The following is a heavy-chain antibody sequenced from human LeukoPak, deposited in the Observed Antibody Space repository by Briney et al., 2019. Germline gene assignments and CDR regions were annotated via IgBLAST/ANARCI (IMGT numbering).Heavy chain of an antibody. D-gene: IGHD5-18*01. J-gene: IGHJ4*02. CDR1: GFTFSSYW. CDR2: IYSGGST. CDR3: ASVDTAR. Sequence: GGSLRLSCAASGFTFSSYWMSWVRQAPGKGLEWVSVIYSGGSTYYADSVKGRFTISRDNSKNTLYLQINSLRAEDTAVYYCASVDTARWGQGTLVTVSS. V-gene: IGHV3-53*01.